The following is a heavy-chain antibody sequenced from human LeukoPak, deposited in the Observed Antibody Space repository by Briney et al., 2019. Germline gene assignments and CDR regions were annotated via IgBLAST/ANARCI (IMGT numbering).Heavy chain of an antibody. D-gene: IGHD5-18*01. J-gene: IGHJ5*02. V-gene: IGHV4-39*07. Sequence: SETLSLTCTVSGGSISSSSDYWGWIRQPPGKGLELIGNIYYSGTTYYNPSLKSRVTISVDTSKNQFSLKLSSVTAADTAVYYCARSNRGYSSNWFDPWGQGTLVTVSS. CDR3: ARSNRGYSSNWFDP. CDR1: GGSISSSSDY. CDR2: IYYSGTT.